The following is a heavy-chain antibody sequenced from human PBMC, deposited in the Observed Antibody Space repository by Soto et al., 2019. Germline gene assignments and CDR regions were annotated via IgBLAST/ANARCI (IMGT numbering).Heavy chain of an antibody. CDR1: GFTFGDYA. V-gene: IGHV3-49*03. CDR2: TRSKAYGGTT. Sequence: EVQLVESGGGLEQPERSLRLSCTTSGFTFGDYAMSWFRQAPGKGLEWVGFTRSKAYGGTTEYAASVKGRFIISRDDSEGIAYLQMNSLKTEDTAVYYCTRDASLLRFSPTEYFQHWGQGTLVTVSS. CDR3: TRDASLLRFSPTEYFQH. J-gene: IGHJ1*01. D-gene: IGHD3-3*01.